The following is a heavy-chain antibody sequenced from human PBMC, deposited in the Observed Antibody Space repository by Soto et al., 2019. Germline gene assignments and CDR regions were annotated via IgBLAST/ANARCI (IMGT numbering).Heavy chain of an antibody. V-gene: IGHV3-21*01. D-gene: IGHD4-4*01. CDR2: ISSSSSYI. Sequence: GESLKISCAASGFTFSSYSMNWVRQAPGKGLEWVSSISSSSSYIYYADSVKGRFTISRDNAKNSLYLQMNSLRAEDTAVYYCARPLWGNSNYCFDPWGQGTLVTVSS. CDR1: GFTFSSYS. J-gene: IGHJ5*02. CDR3: ARPLWGNSNYCFDP.